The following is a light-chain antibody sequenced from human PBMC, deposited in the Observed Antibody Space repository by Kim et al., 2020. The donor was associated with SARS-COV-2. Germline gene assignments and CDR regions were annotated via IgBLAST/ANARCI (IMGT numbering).Light chain of an antibody. CDR1: SGSVSTSYY. CDR2: STN. Sequence: GGTVTLTCGLSSGSVSTSYYPSWYQQTPGQATRTLIYSTNTRSSGVPGRFSGSILGNKAALTITGAHADDESDYYCVLYMGSGIWVFGGGTQLTVL. CDR3: VLYMGSGIWV. V-gene: IGLV8-61*01. J-gene: IGLJ3*02.